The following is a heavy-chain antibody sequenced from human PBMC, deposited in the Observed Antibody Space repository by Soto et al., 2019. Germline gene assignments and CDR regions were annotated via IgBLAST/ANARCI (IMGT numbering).Heavy chain of an antibody. D-gene: IGHD3-10*01. Sequence: EVQLVESGGGLVQPGGSLRLSCAASGFTFSSYSMNWVRQAPGKGLEWVSYISSSSSTIYYADSVKGRFTISRDNAKNSLYLQMNSLRDEDTAVYYCARDLALLWFGETLNGGMDVWGQGTTVTVSS. J-gene: IGHJ6*02. V-gene: IGHV3-48*02. CDR3: ARDLALLWFGETLNGGMDV. CDR2: ISSSSSTI. CDR1: GFTFSSYS.